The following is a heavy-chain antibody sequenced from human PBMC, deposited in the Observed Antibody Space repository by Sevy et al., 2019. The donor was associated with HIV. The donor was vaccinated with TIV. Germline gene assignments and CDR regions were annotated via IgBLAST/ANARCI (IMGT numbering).Heavy chain of an antibody. CDR3: AREGTLITMLL. Sequence: ASVKVSYKASGYTFNNFGISWVRQAPGQGLEWMGWINPHNGNTKYAQKLQDRVTMTTDTSTSTAYMELRSPRSDDTAVYYCAREGTLITMLLWGQGTLVTVSS. D-gene: IGHD3-10*02. V-gene: IGHV1-18*01. J-gene: IGHJ4*02. CDR1: GYTFNNFG. CDR2: INPHNGNT.